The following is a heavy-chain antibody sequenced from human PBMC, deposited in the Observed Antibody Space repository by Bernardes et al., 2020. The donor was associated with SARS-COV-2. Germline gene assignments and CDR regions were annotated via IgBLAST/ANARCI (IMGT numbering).Heavy chain of an antibody. V-gene: IGHV4-39*01. CDR2: SYYSGST. Sequence: SKSLYLTCTVSGVSITSSSYYWVWYGQRPGKGLEWVGSSYYSGSTYYNPSLKSRVTISVDTSKNQFSLKLSSVTAADTAGYYCARHPLGELSLEVWFDPWGQGTLVTVSS. J-gene: IGHJ5*02. D-gene: IGHD3-16*02. CDR1: GVSITSSSYY. CDR3: ARHPLGELSLEVWFDP.